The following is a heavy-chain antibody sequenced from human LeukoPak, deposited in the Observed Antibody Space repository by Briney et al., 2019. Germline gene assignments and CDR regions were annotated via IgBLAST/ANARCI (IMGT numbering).Heavy chain of an antibody. CDR3: AKEAASAGSFDY. CDR2: ISYDGSNK. J-gene: IGHJ4*02. Sequence: GGSLRLSCAASGFTFSICGMHWVRQAPGKGLEWVAVISYDGSNKYYADSVKGRFTISRDNSKNTLYLQMNSLRAEDTAVYYCAKEAASAGSFDYWGQGTLVTVSS. V-gene: IGHV3-30*18. CDR1: GFTFSICG. D-gene: IGHD6-13*01.